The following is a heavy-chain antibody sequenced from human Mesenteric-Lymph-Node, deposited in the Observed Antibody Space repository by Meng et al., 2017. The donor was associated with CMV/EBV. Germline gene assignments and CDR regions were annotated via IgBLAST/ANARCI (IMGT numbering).Heavy chain of an antibody. J-gene: IGHJ4*02. Sequence: SVKVSCKASGYTFTSYDINWVRQATGQGLEWMGRNIPMLGIANYAQKFQGRVTITADESTSTLYMELSSLRPEDTAVYYCAREGGNDYNFDYWGQGTLVTVSS. V-gene: IGHV1-69*04. CDR2: NIPMLGIA. CDR1: GYTFTSYD. D-gene: IGHD4-11*01. CDR3: AREGGNDYNFDY.